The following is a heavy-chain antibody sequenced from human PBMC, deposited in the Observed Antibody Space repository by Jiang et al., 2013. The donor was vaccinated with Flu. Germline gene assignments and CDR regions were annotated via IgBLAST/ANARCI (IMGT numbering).Heavy chain of an antibody. J-gene: IGHJ4*02. V-gene: IGHV6-1*01. D-gene: IGHD4/OR15-4a*01. CDR2: TYYRSKWYI. CDR3: ARYYDATGGYLDY. Sequence: EWLGRTYYRSKWYIDYAESVKSRITINPDTSKNQFSLQLNSVTPEDTAVYYCARYYDATGGYLDYWGQGTLVTVSS.